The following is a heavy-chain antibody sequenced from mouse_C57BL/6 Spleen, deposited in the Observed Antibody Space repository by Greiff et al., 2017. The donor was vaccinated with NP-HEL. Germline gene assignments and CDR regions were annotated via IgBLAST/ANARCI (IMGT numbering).Heavy chain of an antibody. CDR1: GYSITSGYY. CDR3: AGGYPYFDY. CDR2: ISYDGSN. D-gene: IGHD2-2*01. J-gene: IGHJ2*01. Sequence: EVKLQESGPGLVKPSQSLSLTCSVTGYSITSGYYWNWIRQFPGNKLEWMGYISYDGSNNYNPSLKNRISITRDTSKNQFFLKLNSVTTEDTATYYCAGGYPYFDYWGQGTTLTVSS. V-gene: IGHV3-6*01.